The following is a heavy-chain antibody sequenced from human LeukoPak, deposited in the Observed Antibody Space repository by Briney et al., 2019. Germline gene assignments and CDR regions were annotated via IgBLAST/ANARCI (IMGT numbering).Heavy chain of an antibody. Sequence: GGSLRLSCAASGFTFSSYWMNWARQAPGKGLEWVASINNNGNVNYYVVSVKGRFTISRDNAKILLYLQMSNLRGEDTAVDFCARGGGLDVWGQGATVTVSS. V-gene: IGHV3-7*03. CDR1: GFTFSSYW. D-gene: IGHD3-16*01. CDR3: ARGGGLDV. CDR2: INNNGNVN. J-gene: IGHJ6*02.